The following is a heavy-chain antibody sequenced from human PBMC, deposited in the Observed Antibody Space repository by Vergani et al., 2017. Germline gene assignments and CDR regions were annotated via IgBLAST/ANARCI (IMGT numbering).Heavy chain of an antibody. J-gene: IGHJ6*02. CDR3: ARDSRYSSSWYDYYGMDV. Sequence: EVLLVESGGGLVQPGGSLRLSCAASGFTFSAYWMNWVRQAPGKGLEWVANIKQDGSEKYYVDSVKGRFTISRDNAKNSLYLQMNSLRAEDTAVYYCARDSRYSSSWYDYYGMDVWGQGTTVTVSS. CDR2: IKQDGSEK. D-gene: IGHD6-13*01. V-gene: IGHV3-7*01. CDR1: GFTFSAYW.